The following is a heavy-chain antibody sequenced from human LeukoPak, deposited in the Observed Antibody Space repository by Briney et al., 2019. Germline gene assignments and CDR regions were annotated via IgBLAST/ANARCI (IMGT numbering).Heavy chain of an antibody. J-gene: IGHJ5*02. CDR1: GFTFGKYW. CDR3: ARARLGDNWFDP. CDR2: IKLDGSEK. V-gene: IGHV3-7*01. D-gene: IGHD4-11*01. Sequence: GGSLRLSCVASGFTFGKYWMSWVRQAPGKGLEWVANIKLDGSEKNYVDSVKGRFTISRDNTKNSLYLQMNSLRAEDTAVYYCARARLGDNWFDPWGQGTLVTVSS.